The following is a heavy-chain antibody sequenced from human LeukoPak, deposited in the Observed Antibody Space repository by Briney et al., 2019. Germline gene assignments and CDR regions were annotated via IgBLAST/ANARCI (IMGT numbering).Heavy chain of an antibody. J-gene: IGHJ4*02. V-gene: IGHV1-46*01. D-gene: IGHD3-3*02. CDR1: GYTFTSYY. Sequence: ASVKVSCKASGYTFTSYYMHWVRQAPGQGLEWMGIINPSGGSTSYAQKFQGRVTMTRDTYTSTVYMELSSLRSEDTAVYYCARDLALSFLEWLLTLIYWGQGTLVTVSS. CDR3: ARDLALSFLEWLLTLIY. CDR2: INPSGGST.